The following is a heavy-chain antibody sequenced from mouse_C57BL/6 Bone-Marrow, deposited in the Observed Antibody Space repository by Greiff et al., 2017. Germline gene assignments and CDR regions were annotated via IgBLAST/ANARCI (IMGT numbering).Heavy chain of an antibody. V-gene: IGHV5-9*01. CDR3: ARHEDYDREAY. CDR2: ISGGGGNT. Sequence: EVMLVESGGGLVKPGGSLKLSCAASGFTFSSYTMSWVRQTPEKRLEWVATISGGGGNTYYPDSVKGRFTISRDNAKNTLYLQMSSLRSEDTALYYCARHEDYDREAYWGQGTLVTVSA. J-gene: IGHJ3*01. CDR1: GFTFSSYT. D-gene: IGHD2-4*01.